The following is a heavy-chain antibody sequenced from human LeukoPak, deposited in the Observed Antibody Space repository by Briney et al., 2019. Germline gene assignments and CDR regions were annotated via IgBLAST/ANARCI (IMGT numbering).Heavy chain of an antibody. J-gene: IGHJ4*02. V-gene: IGHV3-23*01. CDR3: ARKLWHRNDC. D-gene: IGHD3-16*01. CDR2: ISGSGDST. CDR1: GFTFSSST. Sequence: PGGSLRLSCAASGFTFSSSTMSWVRQAPGKGLEWVSSISGSGDSTWYADSVKGRFTISRDNSKNTLSLQMNSLRAEDTALYYCARKLWHRNDCWGQGTLVTVSS.